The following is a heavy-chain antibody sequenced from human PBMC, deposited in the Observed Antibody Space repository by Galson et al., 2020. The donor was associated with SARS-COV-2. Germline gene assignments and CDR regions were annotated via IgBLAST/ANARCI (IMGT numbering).Heavy chain of an antibody. Sequence: SGPTLVKPTQTLPLTCTFSGFSLSTSGVGVGWIRQPPGKALEWLALIYWDDDKRYSPSLTSRLTITKDTSKNQVVLTMTNMDPVDTATYYCANSSGWGAATGSYFDYWGQGTLVTVSS. D-gene: IGHD6-13*01. CDR3: ANSSGWGAATGSYFDY. J-gene: IGHJ4*02. CDR1: GFSLSTSGVG. CDR2: IYWDDDK. V-gene: IGHV2-5*02.